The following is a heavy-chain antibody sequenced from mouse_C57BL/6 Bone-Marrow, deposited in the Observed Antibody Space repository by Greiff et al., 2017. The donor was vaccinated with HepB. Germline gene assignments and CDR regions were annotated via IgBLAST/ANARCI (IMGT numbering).Heavy chain of an antibody. CDR2: ISSGSSTI. CDR1: GFTFSDYG. Sequence: EVKLVESGGGLVKPGGSLKLSCAASGFTFSDYGMHWVRQAPEKGLEWVAYISSGSSTIYYADTVKDRFTISRDNAKNTLFLKMTSLRSENTAMYYCAIDFYGSRYWYLDVWGTGTTVTVSS. D-gene: IGHD1-1*01. CDR3: AIDFYGSRYWYLDV. J-gene: IGHJ1*03. V-gene: IGHV5-17*01.